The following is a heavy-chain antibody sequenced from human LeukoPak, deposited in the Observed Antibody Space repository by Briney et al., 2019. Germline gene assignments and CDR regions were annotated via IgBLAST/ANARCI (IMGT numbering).Heavy chain of an antibody. CDR3: ASHYGQGQGFEY. Sequence: NPSQTLSLTCTVSGVSIRSDGYYWSWIRQYPGKGLEWIGYTYSTGSTHFNPSLRSRVSISLATSENQFSLRLTSVTAADTAVYYCASHYGQGQGFEYWGRGALVSVSS. J-gene: IGHJ4*01. CDR2: TYSTGST. CDR1: GVSIRSDGYY. V-gene: IGHV4-31*03. D-gene: IGHD3-10*01.